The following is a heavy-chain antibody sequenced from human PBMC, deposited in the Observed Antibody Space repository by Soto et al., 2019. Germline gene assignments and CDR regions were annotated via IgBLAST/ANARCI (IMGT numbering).Heavy chain of an antibody. CDR2: IYYSGST. V-gene: IGHV4-39*01. CDR1: GGSISSSSYY. D-gene: IGHD6-13*01. J-gene: IGHJ4*02. Sequence: SETLSLTCTVSGGSISSSSYYWGWIRQPPGKGLERIGSIYYSGSTYYNPSLKSRVTISVDTSKNQFSLKLSSVTAADTAVYYCARRGSSSWYGYWGQGTLVTV. CDR3: ARRGSSSWYGY.